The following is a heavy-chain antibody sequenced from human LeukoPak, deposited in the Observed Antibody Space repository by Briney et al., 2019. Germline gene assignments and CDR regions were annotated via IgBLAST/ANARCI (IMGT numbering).Heavy chain of an antibody. D-gene: IGHD1-26*01. V-gene: IGHV4-59*01. CDR3: ARETRLHSGSYSNDAFDI. CDR2: ISYSGST. J-gene: IGHJ3*02. CDR1: GCSISSYY. Sequence: SETLSLTRTVSGCSISSYYWSWIRQPPGKGLDWIGYISYSGSTDYNPPLKIRVTIALDTSKNQFSLRLSSVTAADTAVYYCARETRLHSGSYSNDAFDIWGQGTMVTVSS.